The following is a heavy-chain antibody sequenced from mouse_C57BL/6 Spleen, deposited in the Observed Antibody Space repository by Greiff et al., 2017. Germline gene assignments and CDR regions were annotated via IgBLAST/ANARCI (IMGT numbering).Heavy chain of an antibody. D-gene: IGHD1-1*01. CDR2: IDPSDSYT. V-gene: IGHV1-59*01. J-gene: IGHJ3*01. CDR3: ARTNPLYYYGSSFAY. Sequence: VQLQQPGAELVRPGTSVTLSCKASGYTFTSYWMYWVKQRPGQGLEWIGVIDPSDSYTNYNQKFKGQATLTVDTSSSTAYMQLSSLTSEDSAVYYCARTNPLYYYGSSFAYWGQGTLVTVSA. CDR1: GYTFTSYW.